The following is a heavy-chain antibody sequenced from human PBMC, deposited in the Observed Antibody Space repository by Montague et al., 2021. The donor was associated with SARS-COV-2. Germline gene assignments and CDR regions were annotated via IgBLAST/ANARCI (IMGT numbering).Heavy chain of an antibody. CDR1: GGSISSSNYY. CDR2: MYYSGST. Sequence: SETLSLTCTVSGGSISSSNYYWGRIRQPPGKGLEWIGNMYYSGSTYYNPSLKSRVTISIDTSKNQFSLKLSSVTAADTAVYYCARDDIVLQGVTKCMDVWGHETTVTVSS. D-gene: IGHD3-10*01. V-gene: IGHV4-39*07. J-gene: IGHJ6*02. CDR3: ARDDIVLQGVTKCMDV.